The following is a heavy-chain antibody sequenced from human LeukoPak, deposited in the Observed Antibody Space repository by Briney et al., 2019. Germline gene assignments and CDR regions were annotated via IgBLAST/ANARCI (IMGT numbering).Heavy chain of an antibody. Sequence: GESLKISCKGSGYSFTSYWIGWVRQMPGKGLEWMGRIDPSDSYTNYSPSFQGHVSISADKSTSTAYLQWRSLKASDTAMYYCARSIVVVTAPFDYWGQGTLVTVSS. V-gene: IGHV5-10-1*01. CDR2: IDPSDSYT. CDR3: ARSIVVVTAPFDY. D-gene: IGHD2-21*02. J-gene: IGHJ4*02. CDR1: GYSFTSYW.